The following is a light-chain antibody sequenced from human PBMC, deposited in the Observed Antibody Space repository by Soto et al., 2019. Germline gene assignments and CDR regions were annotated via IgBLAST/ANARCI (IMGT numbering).Light chain of an antibody. V-gene: IGKV1-39*01. CDR2: AAS. J-gene: IGKJ1*01. Sequence: IEMTQSPSSLSASVGDRVTITCRASQGIRNDLEWFQQKQGKAPKILIYAASNLQSGVPARFSGSGSGTDFPLTISSLQPEDFATYYCQQSYSTPRTFGQGTKVDIK. CDR1: QGIRND. CDR3: QQSYSTPRT.